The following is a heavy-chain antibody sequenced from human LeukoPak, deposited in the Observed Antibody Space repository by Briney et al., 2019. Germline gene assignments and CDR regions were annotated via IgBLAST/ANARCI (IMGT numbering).Heavy chain of an antibody. CDR2: INPNSGGT. CDR1: GYTFTGYY. V-gene: IGHV1-2*02. D-gene: IGHD5-12*01. Sequence: ASVKVSCKASGYTFTGYYMHWVRQAPGQGLEWVGWINPNSGGTNYAQKFQGRVTMTRDTSISTAYMELSRLRSDDTAVYYCARATEDIVATVVDYWGQGTLVTVSS. CDR3: ARATEDIVATVVDY. J-gene: IGHJ4*02.